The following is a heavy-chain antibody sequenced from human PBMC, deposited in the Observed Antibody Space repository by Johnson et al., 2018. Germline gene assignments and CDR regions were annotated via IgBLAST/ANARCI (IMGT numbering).Heavy chain of an antibody. J-gene: IGHJ3*02. Sequence: VQLVQSGGGLVKPGGSLRLSCAASGFTFSSYSMTWVRQAPGKGLEWVSSISSSSSYIYYADSVKGRFTISRDNAKNSLYLQMNSLRAEDTAVYYCARVGERMIVVVHDAFDIWGQGTMVTVSS. V-gene: IGHV3-21*01. CDR1: GFTFSSYS. CDR3: ARVGERMIVVVHDAFDI. D-gene: IGHD3-22*01. CDR2: ISSSSSYI.